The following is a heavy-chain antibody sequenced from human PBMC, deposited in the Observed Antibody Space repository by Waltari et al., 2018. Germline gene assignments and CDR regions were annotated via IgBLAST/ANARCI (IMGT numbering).Heavy chain of an antibody. J-gene: IGHJ6*02. V-gene: IGHV4-34*01. Sequence: QVQLQQWGAGLLKPSETLSLTCAVYGGSFSGYYWSWIRQPPGKGLEWIGEINHSGSTNYNPSLKSRVTISVDTSKNLFSLKLSSVTAADTAVYYCARNRFGSNPQGGSMDVWGQGTTVTVSS. D-gene: IGHD4-4*01. CDR3: ARNRFGSNPQGGSMDV. CDR2: INHSGST. CDR1: GGSFSGYY.